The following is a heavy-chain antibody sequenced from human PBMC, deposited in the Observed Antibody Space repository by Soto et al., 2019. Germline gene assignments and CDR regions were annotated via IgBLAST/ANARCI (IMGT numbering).Heavy chain of an antibody. CDR2: ISSSSRTI. CDR1: GFIFSSYT. J-gene: IGHJ4*02. D-gene: IGHD4-17*01. Sequence: EVQLVESGGGLVQPGGSLRLSCAASGFIFSSYTMIWVRQAPGKGLEWVSYISSSSRTIYYADSVRGRLTISRDNAKNSLYLQMNSVRDEDTAVYYCARDYGDYGSDYWGQGTLVTVSS. V-gene: IGHV3-48*02. CDR3: ARDYGDYGSDY.